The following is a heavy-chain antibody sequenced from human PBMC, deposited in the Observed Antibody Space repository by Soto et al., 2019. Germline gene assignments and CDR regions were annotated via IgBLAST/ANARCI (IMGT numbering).Heavy chain of an antibody. CDR1: GFTFSSYA. CDR3: ARDHEYQLWLRTFDY. Sequence: GGSLRLSCAASGFTFSSYAMHWVRQAPGKGLEWVAVISYDGSNKYYADSVKGRFTISRDNSKNTLYLQMNSLRAEDTAVYYCARDHEYQLWLRTFDYWGQGTLVTVSS. J-gene: IGHJ4*02. V-gene: IGHV3-30-3*01. D-gene: IGHD5-18*01. CDR2: ISYDGSNK.